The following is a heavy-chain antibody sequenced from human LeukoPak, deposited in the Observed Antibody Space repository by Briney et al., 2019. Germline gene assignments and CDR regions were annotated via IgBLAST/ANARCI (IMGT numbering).Heavy chain of an antibody. Sequence: PGGSLRLSCAASGLTFNNYWMHGVRQAPGKGLEWVAVIWYDGSNKYYADSVKGRFTISRDNSKNTPYLQMNSLRDEDTAVYYCAIDSGSCYYSLFDYWGQGTLVTVSS. J-gene: IGHJ4*02. V-gene: IGHV3-33*08. CDR1: GLTFNNYW. CDR2: IWYDGSNK. CDR3: AIDSGSCYYSLFDY. D-gene: IGHD3-22*01.